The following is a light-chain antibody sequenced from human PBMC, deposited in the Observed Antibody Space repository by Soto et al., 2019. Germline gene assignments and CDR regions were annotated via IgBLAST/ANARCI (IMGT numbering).Light chain of an antibody. Sequence: QSALTQPASVSGSPGQSITISCTGTTSDVGAYNYVSWYQQHPGEAPRLMIYDVSYRPSGVSNRFSGSKSGNTASLTISGLGAEDEANYYCSSYSSISYVIFGGGTKLTAL. CDR2: DVS. V-gene: IGLV2-14*01. CDR3: SSYSSISYVI. J-gene: IGLJ2*01. CDR1: TSDVGAYNY.